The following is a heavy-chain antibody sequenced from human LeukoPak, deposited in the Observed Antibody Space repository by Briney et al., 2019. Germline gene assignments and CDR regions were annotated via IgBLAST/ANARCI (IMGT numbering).Heavy chain of an antibody. CDR2: IYYSGST. V-gene: IGHV4-59*01. Sequence: TTSETLSLTCTVSGGSISSYYWSWIRQPPGKGLEWIGYIYYSGSTNYNPSLKSRVTISVDTSKNQFSLKLSSVTAADTAVYYCARVKVDSSGPPLYYYYYYMDVWGKGTTVTISS. CDR1: GGSISSYY. D-gene: IGHD3-22*01. CDR3: ARVKVDSSGPPLYYYYYYMDV. J-gene: IGHJ6*03.